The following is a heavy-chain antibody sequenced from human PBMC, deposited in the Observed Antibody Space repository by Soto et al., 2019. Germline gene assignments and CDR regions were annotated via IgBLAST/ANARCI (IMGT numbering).Heavy chain of an antibody. CDR3: AKDRWTTYYYDSSGYLGFDY. Sequence: PGGSLRLSCAASGFTFSSYAMSRVRQARGKGLEWVSAISGSGGSTYYADSVKGRFTISRDNSKNTLYLQMNSLRAEDTAVYYCAKDRWTTYYYDSSGYLGFDYWGQGTLVTVSS. D-gene: IGHD3-22*01. V-gene: IGHV3-23*01. CDR1: GFTFSSYA. CDR2: ISGSGGST. J-gene: IGHJ4*02.